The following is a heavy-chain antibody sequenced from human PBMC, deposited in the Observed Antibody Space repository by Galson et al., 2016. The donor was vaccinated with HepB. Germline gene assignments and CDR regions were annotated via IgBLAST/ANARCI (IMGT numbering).Heavy chain of an antibody. V-gene: IGHV1-18*04. Sequence: QSGAEVKKPGESLKISCKASGYTFPTYGISWVRQAPGQGLEWLGWISANSGNTNYAQKFQGRVTMTRDTSASTVYMELRSLRSDDTAVYYCARDVQFRFDYWGQGTLVTVSS. J-gene: IGHJ4*02. CDR2: ISANSGNT. D-gene: IGHD5-24*01. CDR3: ARDVQFRFDY. CDR1: GYTFPTYG.